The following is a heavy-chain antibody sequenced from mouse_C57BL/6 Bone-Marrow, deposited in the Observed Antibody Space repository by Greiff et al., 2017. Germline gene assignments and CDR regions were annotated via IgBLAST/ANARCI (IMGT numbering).Heavy chain of an antibody. V-gene: IGHV3-6*01. CDR1: GYSITSGYF. Sequence: EVKVEESGPGLVKPSQSLSLTCSVTGYSITSGYFWNWIRQFPGNKLEWMGYISYDGSNNYNPSLKNRISITRYTSKNQFFLKLNSVTTEDTATYYCASGYYFLPFDYWGQGTTLTVSS. D-gene: IGHD2-3*01. CDR3: ASGYYFLPFDY. CDR2: ISYDGSN. J-gene: IGHJ2*01.